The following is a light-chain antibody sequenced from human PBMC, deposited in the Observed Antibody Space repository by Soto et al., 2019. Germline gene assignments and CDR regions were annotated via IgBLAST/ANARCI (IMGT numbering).Light chain of an antibody. J-gene: IGLJ3*02. Sequence: QSVLAQPPSASGTPGQRVTISCSGSTSNIGSNTVSWYRQLPGTAPKVLMYGSDQRPSGVPDRFSGFMSGTSASLAISGLXXXXXXXXYXAAWDESLKGWVFGGGTKL. CDR3: AAWDESLKGWV. CDR1: TSNIGSNT. V-gene: IGLV1-44*01. CDR2: GSD.